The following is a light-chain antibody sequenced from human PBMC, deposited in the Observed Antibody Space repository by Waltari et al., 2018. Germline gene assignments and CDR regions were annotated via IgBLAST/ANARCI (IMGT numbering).Light chain of an antibody. J-gene: IGKJ5*01. V-gene: IGKV1-39*01. CDR3: QQSRTAPIT. Sequence: DIQLTQSPSSLSASVGDTVTISCRASGPLTSFMHWYQPRPGTAPRLLIYSASALKTGVPSRFSGTGYGTDFTLIISSLQPDDSATYYCQQSRTAPITFGHGTRVEI. CDR2: SAS. CDR1: GPLTSF.